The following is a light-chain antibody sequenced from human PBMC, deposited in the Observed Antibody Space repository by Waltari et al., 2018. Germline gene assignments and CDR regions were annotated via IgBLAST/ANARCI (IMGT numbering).Light chain of an antibody. Sequence: SYGLTQPPSVSVSPGQTARIHCSGDVFTTESGFWSQQKPGRAPVVVIFKDTERPPGIPERFSGSGSGTTVTLTITGVQAEDEADYYCQSTDTIGTTVVFGGGTRLIAL. CDR1: VFTTES. CDR2: KDT. CDR3: QSTDTIGTTVV. V-gene: IGLV3-25*03. J-gene: IGLJ2*01.